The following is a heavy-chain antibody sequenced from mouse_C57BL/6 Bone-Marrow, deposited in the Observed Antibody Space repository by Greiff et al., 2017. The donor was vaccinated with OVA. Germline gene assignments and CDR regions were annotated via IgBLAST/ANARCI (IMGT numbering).Heavy chain of an antibody. V-gene: IGHV3-6*01. D-gene: IGHD2-10*01. CDR1: GYSITSGYY. CDR3: APYHGMAY. J-gene: IGHJ3*01. Sequence: VQLQQSGPGLVKPSQSLSLTCSVTGYSITSGYYWNWIRQFPGNKLEWMGYISYAGSNNYNPSLKNRISLTRDTSKNQFCLKLNSVTTEDTATYCCAPYHGMAYWGQGTLVTVSA. CDR2: ISYAGSN.